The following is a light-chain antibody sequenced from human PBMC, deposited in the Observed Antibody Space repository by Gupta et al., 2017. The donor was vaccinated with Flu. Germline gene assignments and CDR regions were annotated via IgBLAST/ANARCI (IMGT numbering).Light chain of an antibody. CDR2: EDT. CDR3: YSTDKDGYPRV. Sequence: SYELTQPPSVSVSPGQTARITCSGAALPKKYAYWYQQKSGQAPVLVIYEDTKRPSGIPERFSASSSGTTATLTISGAQVEDEADFYCYSTDKDGYPRVFGGGTKLTVL. V-gene: IGLV3-10*01. J-gene: IGLJ2*01. CDR1: ALPKKY.